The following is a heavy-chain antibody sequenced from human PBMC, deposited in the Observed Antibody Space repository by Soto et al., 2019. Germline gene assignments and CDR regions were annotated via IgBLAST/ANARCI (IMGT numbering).Heavy chain of an antibody. Sequence: SETLSLTRAVYGGSFSGYYWSWIRQPPGKGLEWIGEINHSGSTNYNPSLKSRVTISVDTSKNQFSLKLSSVTAADTAVYYCARSRLIREIDYWGQGTLVTVSS. CDR2: INHSGST. CDR1: GGSFSGYY. V-gene: IGHV4-34*01. D-gene: IGHD3-22*01. CDR3: ARSRLIREIDY. J-gene: IGHJ4*02.